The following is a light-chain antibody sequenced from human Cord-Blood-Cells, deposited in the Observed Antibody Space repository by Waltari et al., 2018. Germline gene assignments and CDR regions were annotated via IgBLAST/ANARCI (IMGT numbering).Light chain of an antibody. CDR2: EAS. J-gene: IGKJ4*01. Sequence: DIQMPQSPSTLSASVVDRVTITCRTSLSISSWLAWYQQKTEKAPKLLIYEASSLESGVPSMFSGRGTGTDFTLTSSSLQPDDFATYYCQQYNSYSPPFGGGTKVEIK. CDR3: QQYNSYSPP. V-gene: IGKV1-5*01. CDR1: LSISSW.